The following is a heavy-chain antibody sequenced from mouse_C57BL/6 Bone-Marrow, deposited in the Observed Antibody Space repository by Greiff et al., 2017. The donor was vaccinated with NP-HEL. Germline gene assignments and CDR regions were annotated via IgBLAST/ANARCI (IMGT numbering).Heavy chain of an antibody. Sequence: VQLQQPGAELVMPGASVKLSCKASGYTFTSYWMPWVKQRPGQGLEWIGEIDPSDSYTNYNQKFKGKSTLTVDKSSSPAYMQLSSLTSENTAVKYGERSGYDYDDAMDYWGQGTSVTVSS. J-gene: IGHJ4*01. CDR2: IDPSDSYT. CDR3: ERSGYDYDDAMDY. D-gene: IGHD2-4*01. CDR1: GYTFTSYW. V-gene: IGHV1-69*01.